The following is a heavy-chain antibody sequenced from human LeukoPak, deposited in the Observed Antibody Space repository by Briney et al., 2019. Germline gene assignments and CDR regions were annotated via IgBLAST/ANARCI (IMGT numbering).Heavy chain of an antibody. CDR1: GYTFTSYD. CDR3: ARGDGSAGSYYYYYYGMDV. V-gene: IGHV1-8*01. J-gene: IGHJ6*02. CDR2: MNPNSGNT. Sequence: ASVKISCKASGYTFTSYDINWVRQATGQGLEWMGWMNPNSGNTGYAQKFQGRVTMTRNTSISTAYMELSGLRSEDTAVYYCARGDGSAGSYYYYYYGMDVWGQGTTVTVSS. D-gene: IGHD6-13*01.